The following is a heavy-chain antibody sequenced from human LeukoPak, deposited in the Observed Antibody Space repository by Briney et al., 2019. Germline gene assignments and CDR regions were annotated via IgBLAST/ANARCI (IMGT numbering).Heavy chain of an antibody. V-gene: IGHV4-39*02. D-gene: IGHD2-2*01. Sequence: SETLSLTCTVSGGSISTSSYYMGWIRQPPGQGLEWIGSISSSGTGSTYYSPSLKSRVTISVDTSKNHFSLKLNSVTAADTAVYYCAESDTCYGVRYWGRGTLVTVSS. CDR2: ISSSGTGST. J-gene: IGHJ4*02. CDR1: GGSISTSSYY. CDR3: AESDTCYGVRY.